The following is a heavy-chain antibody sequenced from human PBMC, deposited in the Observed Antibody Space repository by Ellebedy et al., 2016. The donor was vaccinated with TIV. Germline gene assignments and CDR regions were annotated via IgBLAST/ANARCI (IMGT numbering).Heavy chain of an antibody. CDR2: INPSGGST. Sequence: ASVKVFCKASGYTFTSYYMHWVRQAPGQGLEWMGIINPSGGSTSNAQKFQGRVTITRDTSARTAYMELSSLRSEDKAVYYCARGAYDSSGGFDYWGQGTLVTVSS. V-gene: IGHV1-46*01. D-gene: IGHD3-22*01. J-gene: IGHJ4*02. CDR1: GYTFTSYY. CDR3: ARGAYDSSGGFDY.